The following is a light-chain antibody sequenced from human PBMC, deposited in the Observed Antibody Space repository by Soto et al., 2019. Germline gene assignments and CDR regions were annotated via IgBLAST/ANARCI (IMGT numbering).Light chain of an antibody. Sequence: DIQMTQSPSTLSASVGDRVTITCRASQSISSWLAWYQQKPGKAPKLLIYKASSLESGVPSRFSGSGSGKEFTLTISSLQPDEGATDYGQQWNSYPWTFGQGTKVDIK. CDR3: QQWNSYPWT. CDR2: KAS. J-gene: IGKJ1*01. CDR1: QSISSW. V-gene: IGKV1-5*03.